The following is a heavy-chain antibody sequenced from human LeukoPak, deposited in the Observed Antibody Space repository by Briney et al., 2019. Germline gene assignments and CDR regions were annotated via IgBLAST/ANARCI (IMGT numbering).Heavy chain of an antibody. Sequence: SETLSLTCTVSGGSISRRTYYWGWIRQPPGTGLEWIGSLYYGGSTYYNPSLKSRVTISVDTSKNQFSLKLSSVTAADTAMYYCALSSTGTTYYGMDVWGQGTTVTVSS. CDR1: GGSISRRTYY. D-gene: IGHD1-1*01. V-gene: IGHV4-39*01. CDR2: LYYGGST. J-gene: IGHJ6*02. CDR3: ALSSTGTTYYGMDV.